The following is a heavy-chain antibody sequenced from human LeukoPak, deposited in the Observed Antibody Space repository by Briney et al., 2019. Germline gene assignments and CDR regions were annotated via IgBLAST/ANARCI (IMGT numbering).Heavy chain of an antibody. CDR3: ERHDNFMTY. J-gene: IGHJ4*02. CDR1: GYSFTNYW. V-gene: IGHV5-51*01. CDR2: IYPGDSDT. Sequence: GESLNILCKGPGYSFTNYWIAWVRQMPGKGLEWMGIIYPGDSDTRYSPSFQGQVTISADKSINTAYLQWSSLKASDTAMYYCERHDNFMTYWGQGDLVTVSS. D-gene: IGHD1-20*01.